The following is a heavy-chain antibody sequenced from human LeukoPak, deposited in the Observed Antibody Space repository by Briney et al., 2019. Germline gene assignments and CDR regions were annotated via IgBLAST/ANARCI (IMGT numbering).Heavy chain of an antibody. V-gene: IGHV4-39*07. J-gene: IGHJ4*02. CDR3: ARVANYYDSSGYYSYFDY. CDR1: GGSISGNSYY. Sequence: SETLSLTCTVSGGSISGNSYYWAWIRQPPGKGLEWIGSVYYTGSTYYNPSLASRVTISVDTSKRQFSLKLSSVTAADTAVYYCARVANYYDSSGYYSYFDYWGQGTLVTVSS. D-gene: IGHD3-22*01. CDR2: VYYTGST.